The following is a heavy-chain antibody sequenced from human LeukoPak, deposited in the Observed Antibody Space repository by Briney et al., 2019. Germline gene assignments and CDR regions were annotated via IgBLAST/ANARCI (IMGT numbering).Heavy chain of an antibody. CDR3: ASAPHGSGSYYNA. V-gene: IGHV3-23*01. D-gene: IGHD3-10*01. Sequence: GGSLRLSCAASGFTFSSYAMSWVRQAPGKGLEWVSAISGSGGSTYYADSVKGRFTISRDNSKNTLYLQMNSLRAEDTAVYYCASAPHGSGSYYNAWGQGTLVTVSS. CDR2: ISGSGGST. CDR1: GFTFSSYA. J-gene: IGHJ5*02.